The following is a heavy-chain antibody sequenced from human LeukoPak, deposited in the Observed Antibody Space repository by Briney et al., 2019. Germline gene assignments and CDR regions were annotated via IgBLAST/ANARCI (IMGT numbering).Heavy chain of an antibody. CDR2: INPNSGGT. CDR1: GYTFTGYY. D-gene: IGHD2-2*01. Sequence: ASVKVSCKASGYTFTGYYMHWVRQAPGQGLEWMGWINPNSGGTNYAQKFQGRVTMTRDTSISTAYMELSRLRSDDTAVYYCARSRAGYCSSTSCYWGDYWGQGTLVTVSS. J-gene: IGHJ4*02. V-gene: IGHV1-2*02. CDR3: ARSRAGYCSSTSCYWGDY.